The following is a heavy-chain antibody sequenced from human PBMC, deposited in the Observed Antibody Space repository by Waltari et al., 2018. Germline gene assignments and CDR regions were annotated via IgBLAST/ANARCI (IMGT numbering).Heavy chain of an antibody. Sequence: QVQLVESGGGVVQPGRSLRLAWAASAFTLSSYAMHWVRQAPGKVLEWVAVISYDGSNKYYADSVKGRFTISRDNSKNTLYLQMNSLRAEDTAVYYCARDQDGPLDYWGQGTLVTVSS. CDR3: ARDQDGPLDY. CDR1: AFTLSSYA. V-gene: IGHV3-30-3*01. J-gene: IGHJ4*02. CDR2: ISYDGSNK.